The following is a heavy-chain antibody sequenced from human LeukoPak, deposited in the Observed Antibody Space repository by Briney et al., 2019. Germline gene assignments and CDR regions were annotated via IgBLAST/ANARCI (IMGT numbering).Heavy chain of an antibody. CDR1: GFTFSSYS. CDR3: ARAPQLDYYYYYMDV. CDR2: ISSSSSYI. D-gene: IGHD6-13*01. V-gene: IGHV3-21*01. J-gene: IGHJ6*03. Sequence: GGSLRLSCAASGFTFSSYSMNWVRQAPGKGLEWVSCISSSSSYIYYADSVKGRFTISRDNAKNSLYLQMNSLRAEDTAVYYCARAPQLDYYYYYMDVWGKGTTVTVSS.